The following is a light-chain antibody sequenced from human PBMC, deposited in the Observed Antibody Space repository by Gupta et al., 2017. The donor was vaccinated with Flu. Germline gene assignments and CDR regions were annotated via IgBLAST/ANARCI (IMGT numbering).Light chain of an antibody. V-gene: IGKV1-39*01. CDR3: QQYYSTPLT. CDR1: QSSSIY. Sequence: IQMTHSPSYLSASVGDRVTITFRASQSSSIYLNWYQQKTGQAPKLLIYAASSWESGVPSRFSGSGSGTDFTLTISSLQPEDFATYYCQQYYSTPLTCGGGTKVEIK. CDR2: AAS. J-gene: IGKJ4*01.